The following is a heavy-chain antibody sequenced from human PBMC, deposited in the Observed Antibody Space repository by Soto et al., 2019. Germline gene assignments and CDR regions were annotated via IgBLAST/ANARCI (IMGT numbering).Heavy chain of an antibody. V-gene: IGHV1-18*01. J-gene: IGHJ4*02. Sequence: QVQLVQSGAEVKKPGASVKVSCKASGYTFISYGISWVRQAPGQGLEWMGWIRVYNGNTNYAQKLQGRVTMTTDTSTRTASMQLRSLRSDDTPVYYGARDLQPPDYWGQGTLVTVSS. CDR3: ARDLQPPDY. CDR1: GYTFISYG. CDR2: IRVYNGNT.